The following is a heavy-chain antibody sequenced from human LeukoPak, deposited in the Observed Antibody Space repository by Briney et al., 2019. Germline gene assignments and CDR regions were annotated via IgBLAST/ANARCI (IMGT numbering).Heavy chain of an antibody. CDR3: ARGRQDVNMILVVMAGVSYYLDV. J-gene: IGHJ6*03. Sequence: SETLSLTCAVYGGSFSDYYWTWIRQTPGKELEWIGEMSPGASSNYNPSLKSRVTISVDTSKNQFSLKLRSVTAADTAVYYCARGRQDVNMILVVMAGVSYYLDVWSKGTTVTVS. D-gene: IGHD3-22*01. V-gene: IGHV4-34*01. CDR2: MSPGASS. CDR1: GGSFSDYY.